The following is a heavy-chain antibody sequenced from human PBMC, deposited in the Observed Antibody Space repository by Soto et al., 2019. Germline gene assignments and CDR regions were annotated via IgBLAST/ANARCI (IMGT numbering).Heavy chain of an antibody. J-gene: IGHJ4*02. CDR3: ARESWFFDY. CDR2: INPDGSGE. V-gene: IGHV3-7*01. CDR1: GFSFEIYW. Sequence: EVHLVESGGGLVQPGGSLRLSCAASGFSFEIYWMGWVRQAPGKGLEWVANINPDGSGEYYLDSVKGRFTISRDNAKNSVYLQMNGLVVDDTAVYYCARESWFFDYWGQGPPVTVSS. D-gene: IGHD3-10*01.